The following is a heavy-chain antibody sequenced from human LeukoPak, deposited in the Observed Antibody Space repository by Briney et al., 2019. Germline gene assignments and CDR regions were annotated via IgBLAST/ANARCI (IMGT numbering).Heavy chain of an antibody. CDR1: GGSFSGYY. CDR3: ATEQQLVHRWFDP. J-gene: IGHJ5*02. D-gene: IGHD6-13*01. Sequence: KTSETLSLTCAVYGGSFSGYYWSWIRQPPGKGLEWIGEINHSGSTNYNPSLKSRVTISVDTSKNQFSLKLSSVTAADTAVYYCATEQQLVHRWFDPWGQGTLVTVSS. CDR2: INHSGST. V-gene: IGHV4-34*01.